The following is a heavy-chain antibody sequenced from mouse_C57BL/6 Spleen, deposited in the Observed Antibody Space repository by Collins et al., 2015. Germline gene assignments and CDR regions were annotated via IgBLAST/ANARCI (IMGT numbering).Heavy chain of an antibody. CDR3: ARTLYKGYAMDY. CDR2: ILPGSGST. V-gene: IGHV1-9*01. Sequence: QVQLQQSGAELMKPGASVKISCKATDYTFSSYWIEWVKQRPGHGLEWIGEILPGSGSTNYNEKLKGKATFTADTSSNTAYMQLSSLTSEDSAVYYCARTLYKGYAMDYWGQGTSVTVSS. J-gene: IGHJ4*01. CDR1: DYTFSSYW. D-gene: IGHD1-3*01.